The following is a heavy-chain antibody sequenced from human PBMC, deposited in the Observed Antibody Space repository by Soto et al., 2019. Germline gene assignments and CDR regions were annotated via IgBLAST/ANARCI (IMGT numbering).Heavy chain of an antibody. D-gene: IGHD6-13*01. CDR2: IYYSGST. CDR3: ARLESGYSSSWYDIRHNWFDP. V-gene: IGHV4-59*01. J-gene: IGHJ5*02. Sequence: PSETLSLTCTVSGGSISSYYWSWFRQPPGKGLEWIGYIYYSGSTNYNPSLKSRVTISVDTSKNQFSLKLSSVTAADTAVYYCARLESGYSSSWYDIRHNWFDPWGQGTLVTLL. CDR1: GGSISSYY.